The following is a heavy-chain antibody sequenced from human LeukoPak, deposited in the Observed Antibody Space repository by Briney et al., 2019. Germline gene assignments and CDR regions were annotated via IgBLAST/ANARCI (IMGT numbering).Heavy chain of an antibody. D-gene: IGHD6-13*01. V-gene: IGHV5-10-1*01. CDR1: GYSSTSYW. Sequence: GESLKISCKGSGYSSTSYWISWVRQMPGKGLEWMGRIDPSDSYTNYSPSFQGHVTISADKSISTAYLQWSSLKASDTAMYYCARSGYSSSWPHPSMWFDPWGQGTLVTVSS. J-gene: IGHJ5*02. CDR2: IDPSDSYT. CDR3: ARSGYSSSWPHPSMWFDP.